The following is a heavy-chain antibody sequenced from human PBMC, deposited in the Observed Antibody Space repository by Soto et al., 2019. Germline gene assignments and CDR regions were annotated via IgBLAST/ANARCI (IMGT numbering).Heavy chain of an antibody. CDR3: ARDPLWGTAMVLWYFDL. J-gene: IGHJ2*01. V-gene: IGHV1-69*13. CDR1: GCTFSSYA. CDR2: IIPIFGTA. Sequence: GASVKVSCKASGCTFSSYAISWVRQAPGQGLEWMGGIIPIFGTANYAQKFQGRVTITADESTSTAYMELSSLRAEDTAVYYCARDPLWGTAMVLWYFDLWGRGTLVTVSS. D-gene: IGHD5-18*01.